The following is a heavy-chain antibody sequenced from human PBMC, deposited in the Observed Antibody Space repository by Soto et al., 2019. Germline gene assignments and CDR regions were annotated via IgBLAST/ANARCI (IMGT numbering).Heavy chain of an antibody. CDR2: ISAYNGNT. V-gene: IGHV1-18*01. Sequence: RASVKVSCKASGYTFTSYGISWVRQAPGQGLEWMGWISAYNGNTNYAQKLQGRVTMTTDTSTSTAYMELRSLRSDDTAVYYCARGSSGWLYYYYGMDVWGQGTTVTVSS. D-gene: IGHD6-19*01. CDR3: ARGSSGWLYYYYGMDV. J-gene: IGHJ6*02. CDR1: GYTFTSYG.